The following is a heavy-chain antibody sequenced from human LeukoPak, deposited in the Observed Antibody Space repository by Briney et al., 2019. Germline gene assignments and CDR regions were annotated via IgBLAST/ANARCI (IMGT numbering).Heavy chain of an antibody. D-gene: IGHD2-21*02. Sequence: GASVKVSCKASGYTFTSYYMHWVRQAPGQGLEWMGIINPSGGSTSYAQKFQGRVTMTRDTSTSTVYTELSSLRSEDTAVYYCARGKHIVVVTAPNWFDPWGQGTLVTVSS. CDR1: GYTFTSYY. J-gene: IGHJ5*02. V-gene: IGHV1-46*01. CDR2: INPSGGST. CDR3: ARGKHIVVVTAPNWFDP.